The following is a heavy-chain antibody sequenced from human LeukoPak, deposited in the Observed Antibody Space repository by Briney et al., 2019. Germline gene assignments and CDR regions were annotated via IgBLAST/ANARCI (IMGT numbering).Heavy chain of an antibody. CDR3: ARGAANRGDY. J-gene: IGHJ4*02. Sequence: PSETLSLTCAVYGGSFSGYYWSWIRQPPGKGLEWIGEINHSGSTNYNPSLKSRVTMSVDTSKNQFSLKLSSVTAADTAVYYCARGAANRGDYWGQGTLVTVSS. CDR1: GGSFSGYY. D-gene: IGHD7-27*01. V-gene: IGHV4-34*01. CDR2: INHSGST.